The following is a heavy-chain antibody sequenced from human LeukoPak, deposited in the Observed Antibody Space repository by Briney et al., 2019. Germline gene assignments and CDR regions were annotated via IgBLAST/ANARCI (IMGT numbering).Heavy chain of an antibody. CDR2: ISGSGGST. D-gene: IGHD3-22*01. J-gene: IGHJ4*02. CDR1: GFTFSSYA. CDR3: AKASDYGYYDSSGYYSFDY. V-gene: IGHV3-23*01. Sequence: GGSLRLSCAASGFTFSSYAMSWVRQAPGKGLEWVSAISGSGGSTYYADSVKGRFTISRDNSMNTPYLQMNSLRAEDTAVYYCAKASDYGYYDSSGYYSFDYWGQGTLVTVSS.